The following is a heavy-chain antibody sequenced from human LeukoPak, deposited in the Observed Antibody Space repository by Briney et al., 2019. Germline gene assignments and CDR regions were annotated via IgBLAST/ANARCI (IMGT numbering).Heavy chain of an antibody. J-gene: IGHJ4*02. CDR2: IYYSGST. V-gene: IGHV4-59*01. CDR1: GGSISNYY. Sequence: SETLSLTCTVSGGSISNYYWSWIRQPPGKGLEWIGYIYYSGSTNYNPSLKSRVTISVDTSKNQFSLKLSSVTAADTAVYYCARDTEVAWYYFDYWGQGTLVTVSS. D-gene: IGHD4-23*01. CDR3: ARDTEVAWYYFDY.